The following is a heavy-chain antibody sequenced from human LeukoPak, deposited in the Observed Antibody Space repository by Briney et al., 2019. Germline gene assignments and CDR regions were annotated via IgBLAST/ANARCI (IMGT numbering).Heavy chain of an antibody. CDR2: INPSGGST. Sequence: ASVKVSCKASGYTFTSYYMHWVRPAPGQGLEWMGIINPSGGSTSYARKFQGRVTMTRDTSTSTVYMELSSLRSEDTAVYYCARVAWEGSYCGGDCYLFDYWGQGTLVTVSS. V-gene: IGHV1-46*01. J-gene: IGHJ4*02. D-gene: IGHD2-21*02. CDR1: GYTFTSYY. CDR3: ARVAWEGSYCGGDCYLFDY.